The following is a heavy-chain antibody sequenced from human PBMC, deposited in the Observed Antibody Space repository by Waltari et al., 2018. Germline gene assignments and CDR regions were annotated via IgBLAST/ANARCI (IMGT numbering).Heavy chain of an antibody. Sequence: QLQLQESGSGLVKPSQTLSLTCAVSGGSISSGGYSWSWIRPPPGKGLEWIGYIYHSGNTYYNPSLKSRVTMSVDRSKNQFSLKLSSVTAADTAVYYCARSITIFGVGPFDYWGQGTLVTVSS. CDR1: GGSISSGGYS. CDR3: ARSITIFGVGPFDY. D-gene: IGHD3-3*01. J-gene: IGHJ4*02. V-gene: IGHV4-30-2*01. CDR2: IYHSGNT.